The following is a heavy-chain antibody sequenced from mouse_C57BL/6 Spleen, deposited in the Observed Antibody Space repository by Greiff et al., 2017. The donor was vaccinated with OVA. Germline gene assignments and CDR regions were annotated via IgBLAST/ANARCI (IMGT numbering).Heavy chain of an antibody. CDR2: ISSGSSTI. CDR3: ARPGDYGWFAY. J-gene: IGHJ3*01. D-gene: IGHD2-4*01. Sequence: EVQLKESGGGLVKPGGSLKLSCAASGFTFSDYGMHWVRQAPEKGLEWVAYISSGSSTIYYADTVKGRFTISRDNAKNTLFLQMTSLRSEDTAMYYCARPGDYGWFAYWGQGTLVTVSA. CDR1: GFTFSDYG. V-gene: IGHV5-17*01.